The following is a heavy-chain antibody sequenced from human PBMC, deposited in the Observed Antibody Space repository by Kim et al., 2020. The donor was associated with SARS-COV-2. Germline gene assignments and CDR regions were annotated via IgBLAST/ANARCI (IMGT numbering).Heavy chain of an antibody. CDR3: AKAFGAYGGNSWIDY. D-gene: IGHD3-16*01. V-gene: IGHV3-23*02. J-gene: IGHJ4*02. Sequence: GESVKGRFTISSDNTKNPLYLQMDGLSVEDTALYYCAKAFGAYGGNSWIDYWGQGTLVTVSS.